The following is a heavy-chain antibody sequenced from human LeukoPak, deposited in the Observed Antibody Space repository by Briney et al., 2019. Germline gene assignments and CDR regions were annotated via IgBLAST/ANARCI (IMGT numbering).Heavy chain of an antibody. D-gene: IGHD3-22*01. CDR2: IIPIFGTA. V-gene: IGHV1-69*05. CDR3: AREDYDSSGYYYQYYFDY. CDR1: GGTFSSYA. Sequence: SVKVSCKASGGTFSSYAISWVRQAPGQGLEWMGRIIPIFGTANYAQKFQGRVTITTDESTSTAYMELSSLRSEDTAVYYCAREDYDSSGYYYQYYFDYWGQGTLVTVSS. J-gene: IGHJ4*02.